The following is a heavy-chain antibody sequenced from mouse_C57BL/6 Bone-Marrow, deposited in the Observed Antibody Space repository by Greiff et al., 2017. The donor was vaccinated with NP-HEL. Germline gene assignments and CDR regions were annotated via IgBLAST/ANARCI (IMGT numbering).Heavy chain of an antibody. V-gene: IGHV1-81*01. D-gene: IGHD1-1*01. J-gene: IGHJ4*01. CDR1: GYTFTSYG. Sequence: VQLQQSGAELARPGASVKLSCKASGYTFTSYGISWVKQRTGQGLEWIGEIYPRSGNTYYNEKFKGKATLTADKSSSTAYMELRSLTSEDSAVYFCAKGLSYYGSSYYYYAMDYWGQGTSVTVSS. CDR3: AKGLSYYGSSYYYYAMDY. CDR2: IYPRSGNT.